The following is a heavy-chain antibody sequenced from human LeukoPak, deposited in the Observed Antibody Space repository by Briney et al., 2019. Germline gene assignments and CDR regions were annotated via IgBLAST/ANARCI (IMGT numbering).Heavy chain of an antibody. CDR2: ISSSSSYI. D-gene: IGHD4-17*01. J-gene: IGHJ4*02. V-gene: IGHV3-21*01. Sequence: GGSLRLSCAASGFTFSSYSMNWVRQAPGKGLEWVSSISSSSSYIYYADSVKGRFTISRDNAKNSLYLQMNSLRAEDTAVYYCARARGYGDFYFDYWGQGTLVTVSS. CDR1: GFTFSSYS. CDR3: ARARGYGDFYFDY.